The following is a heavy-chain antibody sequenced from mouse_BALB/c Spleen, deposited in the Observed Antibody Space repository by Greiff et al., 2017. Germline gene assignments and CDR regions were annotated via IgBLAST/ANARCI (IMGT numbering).Heavy chain of an antibody. CDR3: ARWGTDAMDY. J-gene: IGHJ4*01. CDR1: GFTFSSFG. CDR2: ISSGSSTI. V-gene: IGHV5-17*02. D-gene: IGHD3-3*01. Sequence: EVKVVESGGGLVQPGGSRKLSCAASGFTFSSFGMHWVRQAPEKGLEWVAYISSGSSTIYYADTVKGRFTISRDNPKNTLFLQMTSLRSEDTAMYYCARWGTDAMDYWGQGTSVTVSS.